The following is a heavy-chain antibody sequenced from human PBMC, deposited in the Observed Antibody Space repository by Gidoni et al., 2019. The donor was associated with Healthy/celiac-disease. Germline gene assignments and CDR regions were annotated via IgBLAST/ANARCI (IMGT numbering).Heavy chain of an antibody. D-gene: IGHD3-3*01. CDR2: IYTSGST. CDR1: GGSISSGSYS. J-gene: IGHJ3*02. V-gene: IGHV4-61*02. Sequence: QVQLQESGPGLVKPSQTLSLTCTVSGGSISSGSYSWSWIRQPAGKGLEWIGRIYTSGSTNYNPSLKSRVTISVDTSKNQFSLKLSSVTAADTAVYYCARDQLLVFGVVIIEDAFDIWGQGTMVTVSS. CDR3: ARDQLLVFGVVIIEDAFDI.